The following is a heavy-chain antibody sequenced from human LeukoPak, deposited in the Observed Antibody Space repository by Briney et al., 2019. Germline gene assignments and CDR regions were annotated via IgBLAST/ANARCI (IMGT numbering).Heavy chain of an antibody. D-gene: IGHD6-19*01. Sequence: GGSLRLSCAASGSTFSSYGMHWVRQAPGKGLEWVAVISYDGSNKYYADSVKGRFTISRDNSKNTLYLQMNSLRAEDTAVYYCATSGSSGWYYWYFDLWGRGTLVTVSS. CDR2: ISYDGSNK. CDR3: ATSGSSGWYYWYFDL. V-gene: IGHV3-30*03. J-gene: IGHJ2*01. CDR1: GSTFSSYG.